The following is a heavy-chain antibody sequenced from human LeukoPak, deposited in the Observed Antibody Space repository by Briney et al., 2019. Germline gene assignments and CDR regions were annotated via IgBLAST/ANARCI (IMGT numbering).Heavy chain of an antibody. CDR3: ARDRVLFYGSQTVGQDNWFDP. Sequence: GGSLRLSCTASGFTFSSYSMHWVRQAPGKGLEWVAVILYDGSNKNYAESVKGRFTIPRDNSKNTLYLQMKSLRPEDTAVYYCARDRVLFYGSQTVGQDNWFDPWGQGTLVTVSS. CDR2: ILYDGSNK. CDR1: GFTFSSYS. D-gene: IGHD3-10*01. V-gene: IGHV3-30-3*01. J-gene: IGHJ5*02.